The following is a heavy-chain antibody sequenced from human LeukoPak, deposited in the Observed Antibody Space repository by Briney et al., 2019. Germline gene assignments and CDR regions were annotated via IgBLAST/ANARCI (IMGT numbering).Heavy chain of an antibody. CDR1: GFSLSKVW. J-gene: IGHJ4*02. CDR2: IKTKTDGGTT. CDR3: TTVDYGDLTPAASSDY. D-gene: IGHD4-17*01. V-gene: IGHV3-15*01. Sequence: PGGSLRLSCTASGFSLSKVWMSWVRRAPGQGLEWVGHIKTKTDGGTTEYVAPVRGRFTISRDDSGDTLYLQMNSLKIEDTAVYYCTTVDYGDLTPAASSDYWGQGTLVTVSS.